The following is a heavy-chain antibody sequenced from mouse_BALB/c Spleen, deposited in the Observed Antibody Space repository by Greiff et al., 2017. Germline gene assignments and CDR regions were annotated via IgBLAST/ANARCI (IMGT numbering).Heavy chain of an antibody. D-gene: IGHD2-14*01. CDR1: GYSITSDYA. CDR3: ARYYRYDDYAMDY. J-gene: IGHJ4*01. V-gene: IGHV3-2*02. CDR2: ISYSGST. Sequence: DVQLQESGPGLVKPSQSLSLTCTVTGYSITSDYAWNWIRQFPGNKLEWMGYISYSGSTSYNPSLKSRISITRDTSKNQFFLQLNSVTTEDTATYYCARYYRYDDYAMDYWGQGTSVTVSS.